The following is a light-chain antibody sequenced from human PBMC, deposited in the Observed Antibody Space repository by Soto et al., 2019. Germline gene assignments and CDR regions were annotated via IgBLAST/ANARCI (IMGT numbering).Light chain of an antibody. CDR3: QHYDSYSGQT. CDR1: QTIRSNF. V-gene: IGKV3-20*01. J-gene: IGKJ2*01. CDR2: TAS. Sequence: EVVLTQSPATLSLSPGERATLACRASQTIRSNFLTWYQQKPVQAPRLLIYTASTRAAGIPDRFSGSASRTDCSHTINRLAPEDFAVYYGQHYDSYSGQTSGRGTQLQIK.